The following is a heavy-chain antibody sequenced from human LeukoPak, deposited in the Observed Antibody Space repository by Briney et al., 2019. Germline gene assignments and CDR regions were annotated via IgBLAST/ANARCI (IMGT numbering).Heavy chain of an antibody. D-gene: IGHD3-3*01. CDR2: IKSKTDGGTT. V-gene: IGHV3-15*01. Sequence: GGSLRLSCAAPGFTFSNAWMSWVRQAPGKGLEWVGRIKSKTDGGTTDYAAPVKGRFTISRDDSKNTLYLQMNSLKTEDTAVYYCTTDPAWGFLEWLVGGRCVDVWGQGTTVTVSS. CDR1: GFTFSNAW. CDR3: TTDPAWGFLEWLVGGRCVDV. J-gene: IGHJ6*02.